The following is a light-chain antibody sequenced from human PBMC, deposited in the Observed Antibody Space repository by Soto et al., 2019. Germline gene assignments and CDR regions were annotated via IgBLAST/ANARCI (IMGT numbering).Light chain of an antibody. V-gene: IGKV1-9*01. CDR2: AAS. J-gene: IGKJ2*01. CDR3: QQVNGYPHT. Sequence: DIQLTQSPSFLSASVGDRVTITCRASQGISSHLAWYQQIPGKGPKLLIYAASTLQSGVPSRFSGSGSGTEFTLAISSLQPEDFATYYCQQVNGYPHTFDQGTKLEIK. CDR1: QGISSH.